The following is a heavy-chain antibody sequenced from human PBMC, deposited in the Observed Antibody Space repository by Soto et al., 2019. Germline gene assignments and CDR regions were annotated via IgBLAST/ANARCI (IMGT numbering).Heavy chain of an antibody. D-gene: IGHD2-15*01. J-gene: IGHJ4*02. V-gene: IGHV1-3*05. CDR2: INAGNGNT. CDR3: ARGTLVTHFDY. CDR1: GYTFTSSA. Sequence: VQLVQSGAEEKKPGASGKVSCKASGYTFTSSALHWVRQSPGQRLEWMGWINAGNGNTKYSQKFQGRVTITRDTSASTAYMELSSLRSEDTAVYYWARGTLVTHFDYWGQGTLVTVSS.